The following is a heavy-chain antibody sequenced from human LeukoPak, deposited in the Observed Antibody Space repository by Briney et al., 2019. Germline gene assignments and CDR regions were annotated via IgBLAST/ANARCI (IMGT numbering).Heavy chain of an antibody. V-gene: IGHV4-39*01. CDR3: AGPNYYYMDV. Sequence: SETLSLTCTVSGGSISGGSSYWGWIRQPPGKGLEWIGSIYYSGSTYCNPSLKSRVTISVDTSKNQFSLKLSSVTAADTAVYYCAGPNYYYMDVWGKGTTVTVSS. J-gene: IGHJ6*03. CDR1: GGSISGGSSY. CDR2: IYYSGST.